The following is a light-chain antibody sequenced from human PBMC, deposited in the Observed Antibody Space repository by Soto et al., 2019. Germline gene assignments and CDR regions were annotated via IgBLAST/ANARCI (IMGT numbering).Light chain of an antibody. Sequence: DIVLTQSPLSLPVTPGEPASISCRSSQSLLHSNGYTYLDWYLQKPGQSPQLLIYMVSNRASGVPDRCSGSGSGTDFTLKIRRVEGEEVRGYYLMQDLHTRTFGQGTKREI. CDR1: QSLLHSNGYTY. V-gene: IGKV2-28*01. CDR3: MQDLHTRT. J-gene: IGKJ2*01. CDR2: MVS.